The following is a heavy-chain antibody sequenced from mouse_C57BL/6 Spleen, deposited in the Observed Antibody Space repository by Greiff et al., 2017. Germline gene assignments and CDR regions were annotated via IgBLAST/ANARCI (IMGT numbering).Heavy chain of an antibody. CDR1: GYTFTSYW. CDR2: IHPNSGST. J-gene: IGHJ2*01. CDR3: ARSTTMVTTADY. D-gene: IGHD2-2*01. V-gene: IGHV1-64*01. Sequence: QVQLQQPGAELVKPGASVKLSCKASGYTFTSYWMHWVKQRPGQGLEWIGMIHPNSGSTNYNEKFKSKATLTVDKSSSTAYMHLSSLTSEDSAVYYCARSTTMVTTADYWGQGTTLTVSS.